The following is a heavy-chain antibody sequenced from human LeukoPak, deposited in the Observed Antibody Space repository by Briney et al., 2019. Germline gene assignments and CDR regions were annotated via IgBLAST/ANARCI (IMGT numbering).Heavy chain of an antibody. CDR3: ARDRSRGSSWYPDSYYYYGMDV. Sequence: PSETLSLTCTVSGGSISSYYWSWIRQPPGKGLEWIGYIYYSGSTNYNPSPKSRVTISVDTSKNQFSLKLSSVTAADTAVYYCARDRSRGSSWYPDSYYYYGMDVWGKGTTVTVSS. V-gene: IGHV4-59*01. CDR1: GGSISSYY. CDR2: IYYSGST. J-gene: IGHJ6*04. D-gene: IGHD6-13*01.